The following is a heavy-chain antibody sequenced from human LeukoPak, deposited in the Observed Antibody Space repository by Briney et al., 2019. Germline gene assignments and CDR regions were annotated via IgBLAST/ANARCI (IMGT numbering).Heavy chain of an antibody. CDR2: IYHSGST. CDR3: ATMVGPTAAHNWFDP. CDR1: GGAISSGGYN. V-gene: IGHV4-30-2*01. D-gene: IGHD6-13*01. Sequence: PSETLSLTCTVSGGAISSGGYNWSWIRQPPGKGLEWVGYIYHSGSTYYNPSLKSRVSISVDKSKNQFSLKLSSVTAADTALYYCATMVGPTAAHNWFDPWGQGILVTVSS. J-gene: IGHJ5*02.